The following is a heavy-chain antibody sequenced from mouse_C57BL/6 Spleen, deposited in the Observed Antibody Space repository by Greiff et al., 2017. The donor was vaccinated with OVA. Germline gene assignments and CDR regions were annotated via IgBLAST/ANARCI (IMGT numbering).Heavy chain of an antibody. CDR1: GFTFSDYG. CDR3: ARPKNTYWYFDV. Sequence: EVMLVESGGGLVKPGGSLKLSRAASGFTFSDYGMHWVRQAPEKGLEWVAYISSGSSTIYYADTVKGRFTISRDNAKNTLFLQMTSLRSEDTAMYYCARPKNTYWYFDVWGTGTTVTVSS. J-gene: IGHJ1*03. V-gene: IGHV5-17*01. CDR2: ISSGSSTI.